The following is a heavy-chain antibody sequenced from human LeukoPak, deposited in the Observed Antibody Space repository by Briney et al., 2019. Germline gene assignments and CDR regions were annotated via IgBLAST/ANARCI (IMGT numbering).Heavy chain of an antibody. V-gene: IGHV3-30*02. CDR1: GFTFSSYG. D-gene: IGHD2-8*02. CDR3: AKIGSPLVPYYYYMDV. Sequence: GGSLRLSCAASGFTFSSYGVHWVRQAPGKGLEWVAFIRYDGDNKYYADSVKGRFTISRDNSKNTLYLQMNSLRAEDTAVYYCAKIGSPLVPYYYYMDVWGKGTTVTVSS. J-gene: IGHJ6*03. CDR2: IRYDGDNK.